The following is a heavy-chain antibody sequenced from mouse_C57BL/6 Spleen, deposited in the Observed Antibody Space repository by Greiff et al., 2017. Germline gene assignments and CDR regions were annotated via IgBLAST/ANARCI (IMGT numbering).Heavy chain of an antibody. CDR3: AREGTGTDY. CDR2: INPNNGGT. D-gene: IGHD4-1*01. J-gene: IGHJ2*01. Sequence: EVKLQQSGPELVKPGASVKISCKASGYTFTDYYMNWVKQSHGKSLEWIGDINPNNGGTSYNQKFKGKATLTVDKSSSTAYMELRSLTSEDSAVYYCAREGTGTDYWGQGTTLTVSS. CDR1: GYTFTDYY. V-gene: IGHV1-26*01.